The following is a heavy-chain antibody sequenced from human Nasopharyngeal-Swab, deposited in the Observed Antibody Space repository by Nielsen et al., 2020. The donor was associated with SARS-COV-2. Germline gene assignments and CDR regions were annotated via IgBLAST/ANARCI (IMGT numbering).Heavy chain of an antibody. CDR3: AKGALYYYDSSGYAHFDY. D-gene: IGHD3-22*01. J-gene: IGHJ4*02. CDR2: ISDSGDTT. CDR1: GFSFRNYA. Sequence: GGSLRLSCAASGFSFRNYAMIWVRQAPGKGLEWVSSISDSGDTTYYTGSMKGRFTISRDNSKNTLYLQMNSLRAEDTAVYYCAKGALYYYDSSGYAHFDYWGQGTLVTVSS. V-gene: IGHV3-23*01.